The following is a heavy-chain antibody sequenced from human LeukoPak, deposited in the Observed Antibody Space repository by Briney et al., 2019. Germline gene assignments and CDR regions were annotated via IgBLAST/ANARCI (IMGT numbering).Heavy chain of an antibody. J-gene: IGHJ3*02. CDR3: ARRVETDAFDI. Sequence: GGSLRLSCAASGFTVSSNYMSWVRQAPGKGLEWVSVIYSGGSTYYADSVKGRFTISRDNSKNTLYLQMNSLRAEDTAVYYCARRVETDAFDIWGQGTMVTVSS. V-gene: IGHV3-53*01. CDR2: IYSGGST. CDR1: GFTVSSNY. D-gene: IGHD3-3*01.